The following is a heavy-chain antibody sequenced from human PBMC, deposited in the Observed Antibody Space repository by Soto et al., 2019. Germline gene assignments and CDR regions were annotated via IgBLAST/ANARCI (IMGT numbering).Heavy chain of an antibody. J-gene: IGHJ4*02. CDR3: AKDPEMTTVTTPDY. D-gene: IGHD4-17*01. CDR2: ISGSGGST. V-gene: IGHV3-23*01. CDR1: GFTFSSYA. Sequence: GSLRLSCAASGFTFSSYAMSWVRQAPGKGLEWVSAISGSGGSTYYADSAKGRFTISRDNSKNTLYLQMNSLRAEDTAVYYCAKDPEMTTVTTPDYWGQGTLVTVSS.